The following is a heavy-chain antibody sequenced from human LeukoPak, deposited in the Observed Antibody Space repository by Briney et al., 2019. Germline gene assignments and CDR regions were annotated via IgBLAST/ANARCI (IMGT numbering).Heavy chain of an antibody. J-gene: IGHJ4*02. D-gene: IGHD6-6*01. CDR1: GGSFSGYY. CDR3: ARGLPADLVDYFDY. CDR2: INHSGST. Sequence: SETLSLTCAVYGGSFSGYYWSWIRQPPGKGLEWIGEINHSGSTNYNPSLKSRVTISADTSKNQFSLKLSSVTAADTAVYYCARGLPADLVDYFDYWGQGTLVTVSS. V-gene: IGHV4-34*01.